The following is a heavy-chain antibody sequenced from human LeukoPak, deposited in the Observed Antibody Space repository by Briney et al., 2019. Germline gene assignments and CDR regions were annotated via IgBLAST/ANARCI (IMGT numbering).Heavy chain of an antibody. Sequence: PGGSLRLSCAASGFTFSSYAMSWVRQAPGKGLEWVSAISGSGGSTCYADSVKGRFTISRDSSKNTLYLQMNSLRAEDTAVYYCAKDGSWIQLWLPNYWGQGTLVTVSS. CDR3: AKDGSWIQLWLPNY. J-gene: IGHJ4*02. V-gene: IGHV3-23*01. CDR1: GFTFSSYA. D-gene: IGHD5-18*01. CDR2: ISGSGGST.